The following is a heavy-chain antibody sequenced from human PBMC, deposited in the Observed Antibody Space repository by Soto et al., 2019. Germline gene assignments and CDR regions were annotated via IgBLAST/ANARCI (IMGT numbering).Heavy chain of an antibody. J-gene: IGHJ4*02. Sequence: PSETLSLTCAVYGGSFSGYYWSWIRQPPGTGLEWIGEINHSGSTNYNPSLKSRVTISVDTSKNQFSLKLSSVTAADTAVYYCARRTLLYGSGSYYTFFDYWGQGTLVTVS. D-gene: IGHD3-10*01. CDR1: GGSFSGYY. CDR2: INHSGST. V-gene: IGHV4-34*01. CDR3: ARRTLLYGSGSYYTFFDY.